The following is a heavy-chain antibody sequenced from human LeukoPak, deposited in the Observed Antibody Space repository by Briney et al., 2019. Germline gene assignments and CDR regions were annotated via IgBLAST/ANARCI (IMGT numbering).Heavy chain of an antibody. CDR1: GFTFDDYA. CDR2: ISWNSFSI. CDR3: ARGVVIAPQTFDY. D-gene: IGHD2-21*01. Sequence: GGSLRLSCAASGFTFDDYAMHWVRQAPGKGLEWVSGISWNSFSIGYADSVKGRFTISRDNAKNSLYLQMNSLRAEDTAVYYCARGVVIAPQTFDYWGQGTLVTVSS. V-gene: IGHV3-9*01. J-gene: IGHJ4*02.